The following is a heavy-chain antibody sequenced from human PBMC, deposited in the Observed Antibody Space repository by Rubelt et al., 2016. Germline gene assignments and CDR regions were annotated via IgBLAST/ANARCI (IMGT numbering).Heavy chain of an antibody. J-gene: IGHJ6*02. V-gene: IGHV1-3*01. CDR2: IDAGNGDT. CDR3: ARFALPAVTTAYYYDALDV. Sequence: QVQLVQSGAEVKRPGASVKVSCKASGYPFATYAMHWVRQAPGHRLEWMGWIDAGNGDTKYSINLQGRVTFTRDTSASTAYMELSSLRSEDSAVYYCARFALPAVTTAYYYDALDVWGQGTTVTVSS. CDR1: GYPFATYA. D-gene: IGHD4-17*01.